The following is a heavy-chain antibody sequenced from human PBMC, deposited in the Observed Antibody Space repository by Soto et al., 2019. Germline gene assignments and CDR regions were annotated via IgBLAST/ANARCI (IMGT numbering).Heavy chain of an antibody. J-gene: IGHJ4*02. D-gene: IGHD2-2*02. Sequence: PSETRSLTCTVSGGSISSSSYYWGWLRQPPGKVLEWIVSIYYSGSSYYNPSLKSRVTTSLDTSNNQFSLKLSSVTASDTAVYYCARPNLNTPIWLSYWGQGTLVT. CDR2: IYYSGSS. V-gene: IGHV4-39*01. CDR1: GGSISSSSYY. CDR3: ARPNLNTPIWLSY.